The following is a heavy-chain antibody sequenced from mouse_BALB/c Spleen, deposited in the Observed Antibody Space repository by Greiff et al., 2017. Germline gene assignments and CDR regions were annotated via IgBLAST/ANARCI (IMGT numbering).Heavy chain of an antibody. V-gene: IGHV5-6-5*01. CDR2: ISSGGST. CDR3: ARGDYGSSSLDY. CDR1: GFTFSSYA. Sequence: EVKVEESGGGLVKPGGSLKLSCAASGFTFSSYAMSWVRQTPEKRLEWVASISSGGSTYYPDSVKGRFTISRDNARNILYLQMSSLRSEDTAMYYCARGDYGSSSLDYWGQGTTLTVSS. D-gene: IGHD1-1*01. J-gene: IGHJ2*01.